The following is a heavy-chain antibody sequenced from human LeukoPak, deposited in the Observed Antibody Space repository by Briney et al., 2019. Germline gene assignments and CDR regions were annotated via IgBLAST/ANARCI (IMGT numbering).Heavy chain of an antibody. V-gene: IGHV4-34*01. D-gene: IGHD1-26*01. J-gene: IGHJ4*02. Sequence: SETLSLTCAVYGGSFSGYYWSWIRQPPGKGLEWIGEINHSGSTNYNPSLKSRVTISVDTSKNQFSLKLSSVTAADTAVYYCARVGALGGHDFWGQGSLVTVSS. CDR2: INHSGST. CDR1: GGSFSGYY. CDR3: ARVGALGGHDF.